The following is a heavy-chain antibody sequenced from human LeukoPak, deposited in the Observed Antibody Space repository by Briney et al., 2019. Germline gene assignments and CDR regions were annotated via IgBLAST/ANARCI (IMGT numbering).Heavy chain of an antibody. D-gene: IGHD6-13*01. V-gene: IGHV3-7*01. CDR3: ARDGAAAGLYFDL. J-gene: IGHJ4*02. CDR1: GFTFTSYW. CDR2: INMNGGAN. Sequence: GGSLRLSCVVSGFTFTSYWMNWVRQAPGKGLEWVASINMNGGANSYVDSVKGRFTISRYNAKNSLYLQLSSLRAEDTAVYYCARDGAAAGLYFDLWGKGTLVTVSS.